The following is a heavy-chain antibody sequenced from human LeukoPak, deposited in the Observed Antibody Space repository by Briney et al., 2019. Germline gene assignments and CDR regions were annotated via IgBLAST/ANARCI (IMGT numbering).Heavy chain of an antibody. CDR1: GFPFKGYW. D-gene: IGHD3-10*01. CDR2: IKPDGSET. J-gene: IGHJ4*02. Sequence: RPGGSLRLSCVASGFPFKGYWMTWVRQSPGKGLDWVANIKPDGSETNYLDSVKGRFTISRDNARDSLFLEMNNLRVDDTAAYYCARDGGELWPLDVWGQGILVTVSS. V-gene: IGHV3-7*01. CDR3: ARDGGELWPLDV.